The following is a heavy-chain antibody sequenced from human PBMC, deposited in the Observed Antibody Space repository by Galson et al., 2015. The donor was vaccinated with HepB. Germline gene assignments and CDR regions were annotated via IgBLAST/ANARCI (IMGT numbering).Heavy chain of an antibody. CDR1: GYTFTSYY. CDR3: AREGLGTAMAEATRGTFDP. CDR2: INPSGGST. J-gene: IGHJ5*02. Sequence: SVKVSCKASGYTFTSYYMHWVRQAPGQGLEWMGIINPSGGSTSYAQKFQGRVTMTRDTSTSTVYMELSSLRSEDTAVYYCAREGLGTAMAEATRGTFDPWGQGTLVTVSS. D-gene: IGHD5-18*01. V-gene: IGHV1-46*01.